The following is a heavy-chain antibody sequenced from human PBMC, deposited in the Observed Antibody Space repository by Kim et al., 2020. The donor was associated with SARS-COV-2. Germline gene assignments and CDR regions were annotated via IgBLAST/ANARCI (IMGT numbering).Heavy chain of an antibody. CDR2: GST. J-gene: IGHJ4*02. V-gene: IGHV4-59*09. CDR3: ARGRLLFDY. Sequence: GSTNYNPSLKSRVTISADTSKNQFSLKLSSVTAADTAVYYCARGRLLFDYWGQGTLVTVSS.